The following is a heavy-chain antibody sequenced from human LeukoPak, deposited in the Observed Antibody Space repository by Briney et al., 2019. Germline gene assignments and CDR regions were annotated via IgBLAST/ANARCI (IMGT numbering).Heavy chain of an antibody. Sequence: GGSLRLSCAASGFTFISYGMHWVRQAPGKGLEWVAFIRYDGSNKYYADSVKGRFTISRDNSKNTLYLQMNSLRAEDTAVYYCARTYYYDSSGYYHAWGFDYWGQGTLVTVSS. CDR2: IRYDGSNK. V-gene: IGHV3-30*02. CDR1: GFTFISYG. CDR3: ARTYYYDSSGYYHAWGFDY. D-gene: IGHD3-22*01. J-gene: IGHJ4*02.